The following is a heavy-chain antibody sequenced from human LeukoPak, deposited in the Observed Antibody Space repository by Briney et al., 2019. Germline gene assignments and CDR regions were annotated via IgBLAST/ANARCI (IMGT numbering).Heavy chain of an antibody. CDR2: IYYSGST. Sequence: PSETLSLTCTVSGGSISSYYWSWIRQPPGKGLEWIGYIYYSGSTNYNPSLKSRVTISVDTSKNQFSLKLSSVTAADTAVYYCARHDGRSSKNWFDPWGQGTLVTVSS. CDR1: GGSISSYY. V-gene: IGHV4-59*08. J-gene: IGHJ5*02. CDR3: ARHDGRSSKNWFDP.